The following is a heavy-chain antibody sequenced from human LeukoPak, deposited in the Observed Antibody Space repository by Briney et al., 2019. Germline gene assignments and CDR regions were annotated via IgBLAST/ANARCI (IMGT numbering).Heavy chain of an antibody. Sequence: PSETLSLTCTVSGGSISSYYWSWIRQPPGKGLEWIGYIYYSGSTNYNPSLKSRVTISVDTSKNQFSLKLSSVTAADTAVYYCARLASSSWSITYNWFDPWGQGTLVTVSS. CDR1: GGSISSYY. V-gene: IGHV4-59*08. J-gene: IGHJ5*02. CDR2: IYYSGST. D-gene: IGHD6-13*01. CDR3: ARLASSSWSITYNWFDP.